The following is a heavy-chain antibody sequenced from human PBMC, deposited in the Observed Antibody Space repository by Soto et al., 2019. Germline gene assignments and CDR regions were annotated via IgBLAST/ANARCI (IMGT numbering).Heavy chain of an antibody. CDR1: GYSISSGYY. Sequence: SETLSLTCAVSGYSISSGYYWGWIRPPPGKGLEWIGSIYHSGSTYYNPSLKSRVTISLDTSKNQFSLKLSSVTAADTAVYYCARAMVRGFLGDWLDSGGRGTLVTVSS. D-gene: IGHD3-10*01. V-gene: IGHV4-38-2*01. J-gene: IGHJ5*02. CDR3: ARAMVRGFLGDWLDS. CDR2: IYHSGST.